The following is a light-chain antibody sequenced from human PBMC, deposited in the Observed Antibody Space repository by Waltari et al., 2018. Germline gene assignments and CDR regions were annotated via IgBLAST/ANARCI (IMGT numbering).Light chain of an antibody. J-gene: IGKJ4*01. V-gene: IGKV1-39*01. CDR3: QQSYSTPPLT. Sequence: DIQMTQSLSSLSASVGDRVTITCRASQSISGYLNWYQQKPGKAPKLLIYAASSLQSGVPSRFSGSGSGTDFTLTISSLQPEDFATYYCQQSYSTPPLTFGGGTKVEIK. CDR1: QSISGY. CDR2: AAS.